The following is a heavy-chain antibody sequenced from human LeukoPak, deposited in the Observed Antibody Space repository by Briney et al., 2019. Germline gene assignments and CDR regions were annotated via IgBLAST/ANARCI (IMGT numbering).Heavy chain of an antibody. J-gene: IGHJ4*02. Sequence: PGGSLRLSCASSGFSFSSYWLSWVRQGPGKGLGRVANIKKDGSTQYHADSVKSRFTISRDNAKNSLSLQMNTLRADDTAVYYCARDVPGSASAFDYWGQGTLVTVSS. CDR3: ARDVPGSASAFDY. D-gene: IGHD3-10*01. V-gene: IGHV3-7*03. CDR1: GFSFSSYW. CDR2: IKKDGSTQ.